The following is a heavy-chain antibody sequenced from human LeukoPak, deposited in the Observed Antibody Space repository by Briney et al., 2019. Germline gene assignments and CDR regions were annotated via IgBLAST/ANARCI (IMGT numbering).Heavy chain of an antibody. D-gene: IGHD6-13*01. V-gene: IGHV6-1*01. CDR2: TYYRSKWYN. J-gene: IGHJ6*02. CDR1: GDTVSSNSAA. Sequence: SQTLSLTCAISGDTVSSNSAAWNWIRQSPSRGLEWLGRTYYRSKWYNDYAVSVKSRITINPDTSKNQFSLQLNSVTPEDTAVYYCAREGIAADYYYYGMDVWGQGTTVTVSS. CDR3: AREGIAADYYYYGMDV.